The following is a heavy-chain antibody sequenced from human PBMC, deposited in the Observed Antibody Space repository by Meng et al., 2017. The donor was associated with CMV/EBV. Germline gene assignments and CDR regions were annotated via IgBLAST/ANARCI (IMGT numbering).Heavy chain of an antibody. D-gene: IGHD2-2*01. V-gene: IGHV3-48*04. J-gene: IGHJ6*02. CDR3: AREDIVVVPAASYYGTDV. CDR1: GFTFSSYS. Sequence: GESLKISCAASGFTFSSYSMNWVRQAPGKGLEWVSYISSSSTIYYADSVKGRFTISRDNAKNSLYLQMNSLRAEDTAVYYCAREDIVVVPAASYYGTDVWGQGTTVTVSS. CDR2: ISSSSTI.